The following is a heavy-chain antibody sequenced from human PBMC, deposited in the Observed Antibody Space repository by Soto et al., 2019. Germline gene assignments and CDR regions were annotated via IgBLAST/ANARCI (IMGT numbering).Heavy chain of an antibody. Sequence: TSETLSLTCTVSGGSISSYYWSWIRQPPGKGLEWIGYIYYSGSTNYNPSLKSRVTISVDTSKNQFSLKLSSVTAADTAVYYCASFGSYYYGSGSLYWGQGTLVTVSS. CDR1: GGSISSYY. J-gene: IGHJ4*02. V-gene: IGHV4-59*08. CDR2: IYYSGST. D-gene: IGHD3-10*01. CDR3: ASFGSYYYGSGSLY.